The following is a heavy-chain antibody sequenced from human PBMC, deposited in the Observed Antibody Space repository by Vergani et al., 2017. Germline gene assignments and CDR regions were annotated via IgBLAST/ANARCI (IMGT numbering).Heavy chain of an antibody. CDR3: AXSWNFGRRDWFDS. CDR2: ISPKTGDT. CDR1: ESTFSDYN. J-gene: IGHJ5*01. Sequence: QVQLMQSGPVMKKPGGSMQVSCQASESTFSDYNIHWVRQAPGQGLQWMGWISPKTGDTDSLQRFQDRVTMTRDASTKTVYLKMTRLTSDDTAIYYCAXSWNFGRRDWFDSWGPGTLVTVSS. D-gene: IGHD3-10*01. V-gene: IGHV1-2*02.